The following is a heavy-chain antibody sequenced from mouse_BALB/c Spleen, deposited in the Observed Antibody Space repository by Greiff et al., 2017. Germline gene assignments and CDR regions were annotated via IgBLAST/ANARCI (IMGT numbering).Heavy chain of an antibody. CDR3: ARKAYYGNYLYYAMDY. CDR2: IWGGGST. V-gene: IGHV2-6-4*01. CDR1: GFSLSRYS. Sequence: VKLQESGPGLVAPSQSLSITCTVSGFSLSRYSVHWVRQPPGKGLEWLGMIWGGGSTDYNSALKSRLSISKDNSKSQVCLKMNSLQTDDTAMYYCARKAYYGNYLYYAMDYWGQGTSVTVSS. D-gene: IGHD2-10*01. J-gene: IGHJ4*01.